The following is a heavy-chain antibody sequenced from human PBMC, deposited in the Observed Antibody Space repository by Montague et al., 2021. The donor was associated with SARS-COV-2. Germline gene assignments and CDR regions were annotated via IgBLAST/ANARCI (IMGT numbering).Heavy chain of an antibody. Sequence: SETLSLTCTVSGASISSYSWSWIRQPPGKGLEWIGYMYKGEKIXXXPSXXXRVTISVDTSKGQLSLKLNSVTAADTAVYFCARAIVSGLCSGGSCYKGYYYYMDVWGKGTTVTVSS. CDR2: MYKGEKI. D-gene: IGHD2-15*01. J-gene: IGHJ6*03. CDR3: ARAIVSGLCSGGSCYKGYYYYMDV. V-gene: IGHV4-59*13. CDR1: GASISSYS.